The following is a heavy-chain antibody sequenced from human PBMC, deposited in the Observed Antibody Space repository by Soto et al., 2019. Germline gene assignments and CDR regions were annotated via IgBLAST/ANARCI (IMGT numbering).Heavy chain of an antibody. CDR2: IYPTDSDT. V-gene: IGHV5-51*01. CDR1: GYIFTTYW. J-gene: IGHJ4*02. Sequence: GESLKISCQGSGYIFTTYWIGWVRQMPGKGLEWMGIIYPTDSDTRYSPSFQGQVTISADKSISTAYLQWSSLKASDTAMYYCARQYCSGGSCYGLGFDYWGQGTLVTVSS. CDR3: ARQYCSGGSCYGLGFDY. D-gene: IGHD2-15*01.